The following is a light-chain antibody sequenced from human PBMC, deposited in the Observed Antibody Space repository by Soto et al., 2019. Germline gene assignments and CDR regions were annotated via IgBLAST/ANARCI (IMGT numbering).Light chain of an antibody. CDR3: SSYTSTNFVI. CDR2: DVR. CDR1: SGDIGDYKY. Sequence: SALTQPASVSGSPGQSITISCTGSSGDIGDYKYVSWYKQHPGKAPKLMIYDVRNRPSGVSNRFSGSKSGNTASLTISGLQAEDEADYYCSSYTSTNFVIFGGGTKLTVL. J-gene: IGLJ2*01. V-gene: IGLV2-14*03.